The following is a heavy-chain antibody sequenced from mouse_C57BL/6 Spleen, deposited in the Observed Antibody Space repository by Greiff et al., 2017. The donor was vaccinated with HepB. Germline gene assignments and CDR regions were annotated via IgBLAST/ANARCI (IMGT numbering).Heavy chain of an antibody. D-gene: IGHD1-1*01. CDR1: GFTFSDYG. Sequence: EVKLMESGGGLVKPGGSLKLSCAASGFTFSDYGMHWVRQAPEKGLEWVAYISSGSSTIYYADTVKGRFTISSDNAKNTLFLQMTSLRSEDTAMYYCATGSSHWYFDVWGTGTTVTVSS. CDR3: ATGSSHWYFDV. CDR2: ISSGSSTI. J-gene: IGHJ1*03. V-gene: IGHV5-17*01.